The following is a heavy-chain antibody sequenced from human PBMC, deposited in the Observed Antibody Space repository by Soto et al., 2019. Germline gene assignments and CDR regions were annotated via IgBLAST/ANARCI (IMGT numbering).Heavy chain of an antibody. J-gene: IGHJ4*02. CDR3: ARDAGGSRGPH. D-gene: IGHD5-12*01. Sequence: GGSLRLSCAASGFTFGSYAMNWVRQAPGKGLEWVSSTSASGGTTYYADSVKGRFTISRDNSKNILYLEMNSLRAEDTAVYYCARDAGGSRGPHWGQGTLVTVSS. V-gene: IGHV3-23*01. CDR1: GFTFGSYA. CDR2: TSASGGTT.